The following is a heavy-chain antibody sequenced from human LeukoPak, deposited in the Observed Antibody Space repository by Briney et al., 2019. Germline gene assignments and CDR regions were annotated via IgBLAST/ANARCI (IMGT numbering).Heavy chain of an antibody. CDR3: ARDHGSGSPPYGMDV. CDR1: GFTFSYQG. CDR2: IWYDGSNK. J-gene: IGHJ6*02. V-gene: IGHV3-33*01. D-gene: IGHD6-19*01. Sequence: PGGSLRLSCAASGFTFSYQGMQWVRQAPGKGLEWVADIWYDGSNKYYADSVKGRFTISRDNSKSTLYLQMNSLRTEDTAVYYCARDHGSGSPPYGMDVWGQGTTVTVSS.